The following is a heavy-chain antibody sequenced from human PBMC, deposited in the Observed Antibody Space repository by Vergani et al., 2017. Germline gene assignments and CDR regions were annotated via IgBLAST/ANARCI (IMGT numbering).Heavy chain of an antibody. CDR1: GFTFSSYS. J-gene: IGHJ6*02. CDR3: ARDRATRGLYYYYGMDV. Sequence: EVQLVESGGGLVKPGGSLRLSCAASGFTFSSYSMNWVRQAPGKGLEWVSSISSSSCYIYYADSVKGRFTISRDNAKNSLYLQMNSLRAEDTAVYYCARDRATRGLYYYYGMDVWGQGTTVTVSS. CDR2: ISSSSCYI. D-gene: IGHD2-15*01. V-gene: IGHV3-21*01.